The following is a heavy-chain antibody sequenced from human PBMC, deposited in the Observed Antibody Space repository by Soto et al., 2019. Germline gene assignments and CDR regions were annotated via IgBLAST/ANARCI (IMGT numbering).Heavy chain of an antibody. Sequence: QLQLQESGSGLVKPSQTLSLTCAVSGGSISSGYYSWSWIRQPPGKGLEWIGSIHHSGGTYYNPSLKSRVTISADRSKGQFTLKLTSVTAADTAVYFCASGNSSWHTPFAYWGQGTLVTFSS. J-gene: IGHJ4*02. V-gene: IGHV4-30-2*01. CDR1: GGSISSGYYS. CDR2: IHHSGGT. D-gene: IGHD6-13*01. CDR3: ASGNSSWHTPFAY.